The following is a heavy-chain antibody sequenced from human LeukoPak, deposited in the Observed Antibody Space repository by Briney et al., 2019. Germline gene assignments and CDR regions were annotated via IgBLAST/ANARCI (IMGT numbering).Heavy chain of an antibody. D-gene: IGHD1-26*01. J-gene: IGHJ3*02. Sequence: SETLSLTCAVYGGSFSGYYWSWIRQPPGKGLEWIGEINHSGSTNYNPSLKSRVTISVDTSKNQFSLKLSSVTAADTAVYYCARAIVGATDAFDIWGQGTMVTVSS. CDR1: GGSFSGYY. CDR2: INHSGST. CDR3: ARAIVGATDAFDI. V-gene: IGHV4-34*01.